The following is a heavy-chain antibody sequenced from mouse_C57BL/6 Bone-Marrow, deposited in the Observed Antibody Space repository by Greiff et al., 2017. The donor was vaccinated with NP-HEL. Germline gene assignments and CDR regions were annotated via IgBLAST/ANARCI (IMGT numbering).Heavy chain of an antibody. V-gene: IGHV2-2*01. J-gene: IGHJ4*01. CDR3: ARKHYGSSFPYAMDY. Sequence: VQLKESGPGLVQPSQSLSITCTVSGFSLTSYGVHWVRQSPGKGLEWLGVIWSGGSTDYNAAFISRLSISKDNSKSQVFFKMNSLQADDTAIYYCARKHYGSSFPYAMDYWGQGTSVTVSS. D-gene: IGHD1-1*01. CDR1: GFSLTSYG. CDR2: IWSGGST.